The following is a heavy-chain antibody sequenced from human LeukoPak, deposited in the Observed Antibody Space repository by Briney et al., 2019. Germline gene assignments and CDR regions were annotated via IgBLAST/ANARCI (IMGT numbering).Heavy chain of an antibody. CDR2: IGTAGDT. J-gene: IGHJ4*02. Sequence: GGSLRLSCAASGFTFSSYDMHWVRQAPGKGLEWVSAIGTAGDTYYPGSVKGRFAISRENAKNSLYLQMNSLRAGDTAVYYCARSRPPYGDYGFDYWGQGTLVTVSS. CDR3: ARSRPPYGDYGFDY. D-gene: IGHD4-17*01. CDR1: GFTFSSYD. V-gene: IGHV3-13*01.